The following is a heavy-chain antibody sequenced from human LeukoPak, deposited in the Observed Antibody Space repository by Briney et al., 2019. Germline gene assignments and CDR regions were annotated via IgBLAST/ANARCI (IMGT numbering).Heavy chain of an antibody. J-gene: IGHJ5*02. CDR3: ARDQDRYYDFWSGYSTFDP. V-gene: IGHV3-48*02. D-gene: IGHD3-3*01. CDR1: GFTFSSYR. CDR2: ISSSSSTI. Sequence: PGGSLRLSCAASGFTFSSYRMTWVRQAPGKGLEWVSYISSSSSTIYYADSVKGRFTISRDNAKNSLYLQMNSLRDEDTAVYYCARDQDRYYDFWSGYSTFDPWGQGTLVTVSS.